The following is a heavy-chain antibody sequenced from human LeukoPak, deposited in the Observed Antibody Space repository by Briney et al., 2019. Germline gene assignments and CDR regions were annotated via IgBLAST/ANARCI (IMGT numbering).Heavy chain of an antibody. CDR2: IIPIFGTA. CDR3: ARDREMATPFFDY. D-gene: IGHD5-24*01. Sequence: ASVKVSCKTSGYTFSSYGITWVRQAPGQGLEWMGGIIPIFGTANYAQKFQGRVTITADKSTSTAYMELSSLRSEDTAVYYCARDREMATPFFDYWGQGTLVTVSS. V-gene: IGHV1-69*06. J-gene: IGHJ4*02. CDR1: GYTFSSYG.